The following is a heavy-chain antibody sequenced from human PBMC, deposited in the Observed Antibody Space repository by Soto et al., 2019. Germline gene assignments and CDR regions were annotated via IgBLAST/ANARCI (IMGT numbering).Heavy chain of an antibody. CDR2: IGVSDDNT. D-gene: IGHD3-22*01. CDR1: GFTLSNFG. CDR3: AKDKYYD. J-gene: IGHJ4*02. V-gene: IGHV3-23*01. Sequence: VQLLESGGGLVQPGGSLRLSCAASGFTLSNFGMNWVRQAPGKGLEWVSGIGVSDDNTYYADSVKGRFTISRDNSKNTLYRQMNTRRAEDTAVYYCAKDKYYDRGQGTLVTVSS.